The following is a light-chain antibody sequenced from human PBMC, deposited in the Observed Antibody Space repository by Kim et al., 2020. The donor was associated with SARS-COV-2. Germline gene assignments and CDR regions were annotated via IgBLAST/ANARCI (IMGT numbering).Light chain of an antibody. J-gene: IGKJ5*01. V-gene: IGKV3-20*01. CDR2: GAS. CDR3: QYYGSSPPVT. CDR1: QSVTGTN. Sequence: ERATLSCRASQSVTGTNLAWYQQRPGQAPRLLMYGASYRDSGIPDRFSGSGSGTDFTLTISRLEPEDFAVYYCQYYGSSPPVTFGQGTRLEMK.